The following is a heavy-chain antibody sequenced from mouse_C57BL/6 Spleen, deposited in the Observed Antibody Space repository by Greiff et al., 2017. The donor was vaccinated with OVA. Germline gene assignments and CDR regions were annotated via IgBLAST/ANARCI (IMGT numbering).Heavy chain of an antibody. Sequence: VQLKQSGAELVRPGTSVKVSCKASGYAFTNYLIEWVKQRPGQGLEWIGVINPGSGGTNYNEKFKGKATLTAAKSSSTAYMQLSSLTSEDSAVYFCARWEYYYGSRDYWGQGTTLTVSS. J-gene: IGHJ2*01. CDR3: ARWEYYYGSRDY. V-gene: IGHV1-54*01. CDR2: INPGSGGT. D-gene: IGHD1-1*01. CDR1: GYAFTNYL.